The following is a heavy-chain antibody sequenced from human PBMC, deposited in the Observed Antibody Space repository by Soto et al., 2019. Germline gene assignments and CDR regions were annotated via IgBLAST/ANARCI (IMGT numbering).Heavy chain of an antibody. Sequence: EVQLVESGGGLVQPGGSRRLSCASSGCTFSSYCMHWVRPAPGKGLGWVSRIKSDGSSTAYADSVKGRFTISRDNAKNTLYLQTNSLRAEDTAVYYCARGLYDFWSETFDGFDLWGQGTMVTVSS. CDR1: GCTFSSYC. CDR2: IKSDGSST. V-gene: IGHV3-74*01. CDR3: ARGLYDFWSETFDGFDL. J-gene: IGHJ3*01. D-gene: IGHD3-3*01.